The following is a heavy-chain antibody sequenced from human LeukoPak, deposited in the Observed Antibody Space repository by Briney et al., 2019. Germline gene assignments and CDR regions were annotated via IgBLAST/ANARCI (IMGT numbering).Heavy chain of an antibody. J-gene: IGHJ3*02. D-gene: IGHD1-26*01. CDR3: ARDQIVGAILSDAFDI. Sequence: GGSLRLSCAASGLTFRSYRMSWVRQAPGKGLEWVANIKQDGSEKYYVDSVKGRFTISRDNAKNSLYLQMNSLRAEDTAVYYCARDQIVGAILSDAFDIWGQGTMVTVSS. CDR1: GLTFRSYR. CDR2: IKQDGSEK. V-gene: IGHV3-7*01.